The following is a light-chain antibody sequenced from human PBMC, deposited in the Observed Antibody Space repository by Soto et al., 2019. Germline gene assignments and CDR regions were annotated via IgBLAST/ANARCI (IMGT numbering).Light chain of an antibody. Sequence: EIVMTQSPATLSVSPGERATLSCRASQSVSSNLAWYQQKPGQAPRLLIYGASTRATGIPARFSGSGSGTEFTLTISSLQSEDFAVYYCQQYNNWPSLETFGQGTRLEIK. J-gene: IGKJ5*01. CDR2: GAS. CDR3: QQYNNWPSLET. V-gene: IGKV3-15*01. CDR1: QSVSSN.